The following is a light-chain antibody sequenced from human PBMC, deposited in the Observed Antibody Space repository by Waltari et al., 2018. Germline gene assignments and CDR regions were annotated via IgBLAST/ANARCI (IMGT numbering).Light chain of an antibody. CDR3: QQYYSTPT. V-gene: IGKV1-NL1*01. CDR2: AAS. J-gene: IGKJ2*01. CDR1: QGISNS. Sequence: IQMTQSPSSLYASVGDRVTITCRASQGISNSLAWYQQKPGKAPELLLYAASRLESGVPSRFSGSGSGTDYTLTISSLQPEDFATYYCQQYYSTPTFGQGTKLEI.